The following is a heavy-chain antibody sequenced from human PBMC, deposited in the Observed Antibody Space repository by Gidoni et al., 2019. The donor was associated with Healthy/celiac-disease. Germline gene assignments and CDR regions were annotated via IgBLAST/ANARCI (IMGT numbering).Heavy chain of an antibody. D-gene: IGHD2-15*01. V-gene: IGHV1-69*01. CDR2: LIPSFGTA. J-gene: IGHJ6*02. CDR1: GGTFSSYA. Sequence: QVQLVQSGAEVKKPGSSVKVSCKASGGTFSSYAISWVRQAPGQGLEWMGGLIPSFGTANYAQKFQGRVTITADESTSTAYMELSSLRSEDTAVYYCARGLGYCSGGSCYSVGYYYYGMDVWGQGTTVTVSS. CDR3: ARGLGYCSGGSCYSVGYYYYGMDV.